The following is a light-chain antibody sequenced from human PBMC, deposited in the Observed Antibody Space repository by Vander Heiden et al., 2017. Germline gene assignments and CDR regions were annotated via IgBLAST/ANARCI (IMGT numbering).Light chain of an antibody. Sequence: QSALTQPASVSGSPVQSITVSCTGSSSDVGKYNFVSCDQQHQGKAHNLVIYEVSTRPSGVSIRFSGSKSGNTASRTISGLQTEDEADYYCSSYTSTNTWVFGGGTKLTVL. CDR3: SSYTSTNTWV. J-gene: IGLJ3*02. CDR1: SSDVGKYNF. V-gene: IGLV2-14*01. CDR2: EVS.